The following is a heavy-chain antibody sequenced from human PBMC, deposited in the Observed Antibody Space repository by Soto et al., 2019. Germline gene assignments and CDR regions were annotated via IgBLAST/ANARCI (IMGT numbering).Heavy chain of an antibody. CDR3: ARHSHCSSICWFDP. J-gene: IGHJ5*02. V-gene: IGHV4-39*01. Sequence: SETLSLTCTVSGGSVSSSSTYYWGWMRKPPGKGLEWIASFFIGGNTYYNPSLKSRVTISVDTSKNQFSLKLSSVTAADTAVYYCARHSHCSSICWFDPWGQGTLVPSPQ. CDR1: GGSVSSSSTYY. CDR2: FFIGGNT. D-gene: IGHD2-2*01.